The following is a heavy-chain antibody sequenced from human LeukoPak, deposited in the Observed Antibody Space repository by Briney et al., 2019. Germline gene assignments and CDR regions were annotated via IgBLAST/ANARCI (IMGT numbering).Heavy chain of an antibody. Sequence: GGSLRLSCAASAFTFNSFGIHWVRQAPGKGLEWVTFIRYDGSNKYYADSVKGRFTISRDNSKNTLYLQMNSLRAEDTAVYYCANANGYSEGYGGPHYWGQGTLVTVSS. CDR1: AFTFNSFG. V-gene: IGHV3-30*02. D-gene: IGHD5-18*01. CDR3: ANANGYSEGYGGPHY. CDR2: IRYDGSNK. J-gene: IGHJ4*02.